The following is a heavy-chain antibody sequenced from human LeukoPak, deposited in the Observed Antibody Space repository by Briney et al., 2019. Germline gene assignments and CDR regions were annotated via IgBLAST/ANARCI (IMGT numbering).Heavy chain of an antibody. CDR2: ISYDVGST. V-gene: IGHV3-30*18. CDR1: GFTFSTYA. CDR3: AKIEGSSSYYFDY. Sequence: GGSLRLSCAASGFTFSTYAMHWVRQAQGKGLEWVGIISYDVGSTSYADSVKGRFTISRDNSKNTLYLQMSSLRTEDTAVYYCAKIEGSSSYYFDYWGQGTLVTVSS. J-gene: IGHJ4*02. D-gene: IGHD6-6*01.